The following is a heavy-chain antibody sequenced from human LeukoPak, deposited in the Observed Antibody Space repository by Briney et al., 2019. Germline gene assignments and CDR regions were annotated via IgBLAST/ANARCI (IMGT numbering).Heavy chain of an antibody. CDR1: GYTFTNYY. V-gene: IGHV1-2*02. CDR2: INPKSGGT. J-gene: IGHJ6*02. D-gene: IGHD6-19*01. Sequence: GASVKVSCKASGYTFTNYYMHWVRQAPGLGFEWMGWINPKSGGTSYPRKFQGRLTMTRDTSISTAYMELRSLRSDDTAVYYCAREAPSSGWYYYYYGMDVWGQGTTVTVSS. CDR3: AREAPSSGWYYYYYGMDV.